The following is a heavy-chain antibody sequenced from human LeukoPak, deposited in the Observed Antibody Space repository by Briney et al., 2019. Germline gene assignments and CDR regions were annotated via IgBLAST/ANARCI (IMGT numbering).Heavy chain of an antibody. CDR1: GGSISSGGYY. CDR3: VRVKEYFDY. Sequence: SQTLSLTCTVSGGSISSGGYYWCWIRQPPGKGLEWIGYIHYSGSTYYNPSLKSRVTISVHTSNNQFSLKLSSVTAADTAVYYCVRVKEYFDYWGQGTLVTVSS. J-gene: IGHJ4*02. CDR2: IHYSGST. V-gene: IGHV4-30-4*01.